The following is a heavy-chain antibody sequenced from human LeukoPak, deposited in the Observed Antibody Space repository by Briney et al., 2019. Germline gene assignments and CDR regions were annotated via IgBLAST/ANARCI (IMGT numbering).Heavy chain of an antibody. CDR3: ARDLYYDGSGGDL. J-gene: IGHJ2*01. CDR1: GFPLRNYS. V-gene: IGHV3-21*06. D-gene: IGHD3-22*01. Sequence: GVSLTLSCAASGFPLRNYSRNWVRQSPGKGLEWFSYISSSSSYIYYADSMKGRFTISRDNAKNSLYLQMNSLRAEDTAVYYCARDLYYDGSGGDLWGRGTLVTVSS. CDR2: ISSSSSYI.